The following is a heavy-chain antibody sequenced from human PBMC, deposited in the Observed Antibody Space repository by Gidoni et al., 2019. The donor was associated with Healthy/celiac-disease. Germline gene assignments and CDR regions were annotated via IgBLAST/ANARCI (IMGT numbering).Heavy chain of an antibody. Sequence: QVQLVESGGGVVQPGRSLRLSCAASGFTFSSYAMHWVRQAPGKGLEWVAVISYDGSNKYYADSVKGRFTISRDNSKNTLYLQMNSLRAEDTAVYYCARPALYGDYVAYNWFDPWGQGTLVTVSS. D-gene: IGHD4-17*01. V-gene: IGHV3-30-3*01. CDR1: GFTFSSYA. J-gene: IGHJ5*02. CDR3: ARPALYGDYVAYNWFDP. CDR2: ISYDGSNK.